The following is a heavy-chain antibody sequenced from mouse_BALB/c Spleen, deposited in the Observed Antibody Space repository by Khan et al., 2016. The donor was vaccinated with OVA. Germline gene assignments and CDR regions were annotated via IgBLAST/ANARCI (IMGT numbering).Heavy chain of an antibody. CDR3: ARAYYRYDGYYAIDY. V-gene: IGHV2-6-4*01. Sequence: VELVESGPGLVAPSQSLSITCTVSGFSLSRYNIHWVRQPPGKGLEWLGMIWGGGGTDYNSTLKSRMSISKENSKSQVFLKMNSLQTDDTAMYYSARAYYRYDGYYAIDYWGQGTSFTVSS. D-gene: IGHD2-14*01. CDR2: IWGGGGT. J-gene: IGHJ4*01. CDR1: GFSLSRYN.